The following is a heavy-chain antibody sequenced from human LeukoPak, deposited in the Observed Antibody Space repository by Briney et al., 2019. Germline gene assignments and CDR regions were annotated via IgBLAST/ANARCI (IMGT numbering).Heavy chain of an antibody. J-gene: IGHJ4*02. V-gene: IGHV3-30*02. D-gene: IGHD2-2*01. Sequence: PGGSLRLSCAASGFTFSSYGMHWVRQAPGKGLEWVAFIRYDGSNKYYADSVKGRFTISRDNSKNTLYLQMNSLRAEDTAVYYCAKDRGRVVPAAIGPLILDYWGQGTLVTVSS. CDR2: IRYDGSNK. CDR3: AKDRGRVVPAAIGPLILDY. CDR1: GFTFSSYG.